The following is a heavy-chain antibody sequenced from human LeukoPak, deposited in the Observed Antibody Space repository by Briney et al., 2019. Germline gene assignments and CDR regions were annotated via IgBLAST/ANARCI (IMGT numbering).Heavy chain of an antibody. Sequence: PGGSLRLSFGASGFTFSNSLMPRVRQTPGEGLAGGSRMNSGGNMIYYADSVKGRFTISRDNAKNALYLQMNSLRTEDTALYYCAKDTDYYAGLDAWGQGTTVTVSS. CDR1: GFTFSNSL. D-gene: IGHD3-16*01. J-gene: IGHJ6*02. CDR2: MNSGGNMI. V-gene: IGHV3-74*01. CDR3: AKDTDYYAGLDA.